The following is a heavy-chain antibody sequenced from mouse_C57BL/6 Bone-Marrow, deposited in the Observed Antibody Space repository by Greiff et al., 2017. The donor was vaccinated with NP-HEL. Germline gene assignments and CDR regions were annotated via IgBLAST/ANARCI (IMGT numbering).Heavy chain of an antibody. Sequence: VQLQQSGPELVKPGASVKISCKASGYAFSSSWMNWVKQRPGKGLEWIGRIYPGDGDTNYNGKFKGKATLTADKSSSTAYMQHSSLTSEDSAVYFCAGDSSGPYAMDYWGQGTSVTVSS. CDR2: IYPGDGDT. D-gene: IGHD3-2*02. CDR1: GYAFSSSW. J-gene: IGHJ4*01. CDR3: AGDSSGPYAMDY. V-gene: IGHV1-82*01.